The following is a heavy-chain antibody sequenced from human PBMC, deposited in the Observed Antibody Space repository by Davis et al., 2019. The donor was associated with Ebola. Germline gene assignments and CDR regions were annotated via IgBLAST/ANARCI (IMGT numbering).Heavy chain of an antibody. CDR1: GYTFTNYY. CDR2: INPNDGRT. CDR3: ARGYSGTLVRRNWFDP. D-gene: IGHD1-26*01. Sequence: AASVKVSCKASGYTFTNYYMHWVRQAPGQGLEWMGMINPNDGRTIYAQKFQGRVTVTRDTSTTTVYMDLSSLRSEDTAVYYCARGYSGTLVRRNWFDPWGQGTLVIVSS. J-gene: IGHJ5*02. V-gene: IGHV1-46*01.